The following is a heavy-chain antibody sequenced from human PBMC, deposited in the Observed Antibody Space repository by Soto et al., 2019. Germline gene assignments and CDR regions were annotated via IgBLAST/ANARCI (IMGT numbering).Heavy chain of an antibody. D-gene: IGHD3-3*01. V-gene: IGHV3-7*05. CDR2: IKQDGSEK. CDR1: VFTFSSYW. CDR3: ARAQPRAYDFWSGYSTADWFDP. Sequence: EVQLVESGGGLVQPGGSLRLSCAASVFTFSSYWMSWVRQAPGKGLEWVANIKQDGSEKYYVDSVKGRFTISRDNAKNSLYLQMNSLRAEDTAVYYCARAQPRAYDFWSGYSTADWFDPWGQGTLVTVSS. J-gene: IGHJ5*02.